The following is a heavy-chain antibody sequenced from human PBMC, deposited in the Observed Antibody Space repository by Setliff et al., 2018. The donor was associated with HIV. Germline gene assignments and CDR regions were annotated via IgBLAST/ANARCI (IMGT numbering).Heavy chain of an antibody. D-gene: IGHD5-12*01. CDR3: ARLGDSGYDFRGYFDY. J-gene: IGHJ4*02. CDR1: GGSVSDTSYY. Sequence: NPSETLSLTCTVSGGSVSDTSYYWGWIRQPPGKGLEWLANVYYSGGTYYNPSLNSRVTMSVDTSRNQFSLKLTSVTAADTALYFCARLGDSGYDFRGYFDYWGQGKLVTVSS. CDR2: VYYSGGT. V-gene: IGHV4-39*01.